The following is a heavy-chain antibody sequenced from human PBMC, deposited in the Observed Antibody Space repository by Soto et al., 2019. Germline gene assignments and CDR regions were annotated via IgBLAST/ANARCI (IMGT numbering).Heavy chain of an antibody. Sequence: GGSLRLSCAASGFTFSSYWMIWVRQAPDKGLEWVANIKEDGSEKYYGDSVKGRFTISRDNTKNSLYLQMNSLRTEDTAVYYCARDKAYYDSSGYHSVLDYWGQGTLVTVSS. CDR3: ARDKAYYDSSGYHSVLDY. CDR1: GFTFSSYW. D-gene: IGHD3-22*01. J-gene: IGHJ4*02. V-gene: IGHV3-7*03. CDR2: IKEDGSEK.